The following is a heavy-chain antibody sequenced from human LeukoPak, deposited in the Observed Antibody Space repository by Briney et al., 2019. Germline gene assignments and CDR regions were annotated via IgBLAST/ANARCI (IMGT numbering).Heavy chain of an antibody. V-gene: IGHV3-23*01. Sequence: GGSMRLSCAVSGITLSNYGMSWVRQAPGKGLEGVAGISDTGGSTNYADSVKGRFTISRDNPKNTLYLQMNSLRAEDTAVYFCAKRGVVIRVILVGFHKQAYYFDSWGQGALVTVSS. CDR1: GITLSNYG. J-gene: IGHJ4*02. CDR2: ISDTGGST. D-gene: IGHD3-22*01. CDR3: AKRGVVIRVILVGFHKQAYYFDS.